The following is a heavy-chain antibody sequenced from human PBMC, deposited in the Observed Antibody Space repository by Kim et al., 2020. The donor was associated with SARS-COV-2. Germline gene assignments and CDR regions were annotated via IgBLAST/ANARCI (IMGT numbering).Heavy chain of an antibody. CDR2: INKDGREK. Sequence: GGSLRLSCVASDFTFSSYTMSWVRQAPGKGLEWVANINKDGREKYYVDCVKGRFTISRDNAKHSLFLQMNSLRPEDTAIYYCAREKLETGQNYYYGMNVWGQGTTVTVTS. CDR1: DFTFSSYT. CDR3: AREKLETGQNYYYGMNV. J-gene: IGHJ6*02. V-gene: IGHV3-7*03. D-gene: IGHD1-1*01.